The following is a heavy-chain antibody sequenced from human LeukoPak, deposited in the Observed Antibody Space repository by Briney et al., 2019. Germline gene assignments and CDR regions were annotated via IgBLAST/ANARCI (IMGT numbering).Heavy chain of an antibody. V-gene: IGHV1-69*06. D-gene: IGHD1-1*01. Sequence: SVKVSCKASGGTFSSYAISWVRQAPEQGLEWMGGIIPIFGTANYAQKFQGRVTITADKSTSTAYMELSSLRSEDTAVYYCASFDWNDLNWFDPWGQGTLVTVSS. CDR3: ASFDWNDLNWFDP. CDR1: GGTFSSYA. CDR2: IIPIFGTA. J-gene: IGHJ5*02.